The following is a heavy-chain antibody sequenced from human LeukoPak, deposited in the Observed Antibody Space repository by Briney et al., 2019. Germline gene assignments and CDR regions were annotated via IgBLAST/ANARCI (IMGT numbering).Heavy chain of an antibody. J-gene: IGHJ4*02. D-gene: IGHD3-16*02. Sequence: GRSLRLSCAASGFTFSSYGMNWVRQAPGKGLEWVSSISGSSGSIYYADSVKDRFTISRDNAENSLYLQMNSLRAEDTAVYYCARANPPGISFFDYWGQGVLVTVSS. CDR2: ISGSSGSI. CDR1: GFTFSSYG. CDR3: ARANPPGISFFDY. V-gene: IGHV3-21*06.